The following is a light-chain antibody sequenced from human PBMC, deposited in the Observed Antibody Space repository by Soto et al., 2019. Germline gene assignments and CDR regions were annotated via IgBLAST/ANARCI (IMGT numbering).Light chain of an antibody. Sequence: QSVLTQPPSVSGSPGQSVTISCTGTSSDVGSYNRVSWYQQPPGTAPKLMIYEVTNRPSGVPDRFSGSKSGNTASLTISGLQAEDEADYYCSSYTSSSTFFFGPGTKLTVL. CDR1: SSDVGSYNR. CDR3: SSYTSSSTFF. J-gene: IGLJ1*01. CDR2: EVT. V-gene: IGLV2-18*02.